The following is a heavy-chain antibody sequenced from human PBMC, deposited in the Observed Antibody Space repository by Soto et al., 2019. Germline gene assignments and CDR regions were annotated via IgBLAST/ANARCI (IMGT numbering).Heavy chain of an antibody. D-gene: IGHD3-10*01. CDR1: GGTFSSYA. CDR3: ARDGSGSYHPLDY. Sequence: ASVKVSCKASGGTFSSYAISWVRQAPGQGLEWMGGIIPILGTANYAQKLQGRVTITADESTSTAYMELSSLRSEDTAVYYCARDGSGSYHPLDYWGQGTLVTVSS. V-gene: IGHV1-69*13. CDR2: IIPILGTA. J-gene: IGHJ4*02.